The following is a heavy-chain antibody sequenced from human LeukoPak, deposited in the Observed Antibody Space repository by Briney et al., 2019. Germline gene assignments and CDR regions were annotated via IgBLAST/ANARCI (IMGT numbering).Heavy chain of an antibody. CDR3: ARGPYCSSTSCPDFYFDY. Sequence: PGGSLRLACAASGFTLDDYGMSWVRHTPGKGLEWVSGINRNGAITGYADSVKGRFTISRDNAKNSLYLQMNSLRAEDTALYYCARGPYCSSTSCPDFYFDYWGQGTLVTVSS. J-gene: IGHJ4*02. V-gene: IGHV3-20*04. CDR1: GFTLDDYG. D-gene: IGHD2-2*01. CDR2: INRNGAIT.